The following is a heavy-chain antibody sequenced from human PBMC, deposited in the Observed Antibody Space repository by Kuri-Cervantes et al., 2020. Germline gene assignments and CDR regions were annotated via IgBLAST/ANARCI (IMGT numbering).Heavy chain of an antibody. CDR2: ISGSGGST. CDR1: GFTFSSYA. Sequence: GESLKISCAASGFTFSSYAMSWVRQAPGKGLEWVSAISGSGGSTYYADSVKGRFTISRDNAENSLYLQMNSLRAEDTAVYYCARGRITMVRGVILMDYFDYWGQGNLVTGSS. CDR3: ARGRITMVRGVILMDYFDY. V-gene: IGHV3-23*01. J-gene: IGHJ4*02. D-gene: IGHD3-10*01.